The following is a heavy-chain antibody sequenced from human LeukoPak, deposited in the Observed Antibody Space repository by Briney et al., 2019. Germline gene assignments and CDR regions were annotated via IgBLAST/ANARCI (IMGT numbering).Heavy chain of an antibody. CDR3: ARVHYGDYEERDP. CDR2: ISAYNGNT. D-gene: IGHD4-17*01. CDR1: GYTFTIYG. V-gene: IGHV1-18*01. J-gene: IGHJ5*02. Sequence: ASVTVSFTASGYTFTIYGISWVRQAPGQGLEWMGWISAYNGNTNYAQKLQGRVTMTTDTSTSTAYMELRSLRSDDTAVYYCARVHYGDYEERDPWGQGTLVTVSS.